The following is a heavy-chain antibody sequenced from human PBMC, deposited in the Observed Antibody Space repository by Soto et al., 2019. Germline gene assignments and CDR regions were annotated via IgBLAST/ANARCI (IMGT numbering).Heavy chain of an antibody. CDR1: GFTFSSYA. Sequence: PGGSLRLSCAASGFTFSSYAMSWVRQAPGKGLEWVSAISGSGGSTYYADSVKGRFTISRDNSKNTLYLQMNSLRAEDPAVYYCAKAGYCSGGSCYPYYFDYWGQGTLVTVSS. CDR2: ISGSGGST. J-gene: IGHJ4*02. V-gene: IGHV3-23*01. CDR3: AKAGYCSGGSCYPYYFDY. D-gene: IGHD2-15*01.